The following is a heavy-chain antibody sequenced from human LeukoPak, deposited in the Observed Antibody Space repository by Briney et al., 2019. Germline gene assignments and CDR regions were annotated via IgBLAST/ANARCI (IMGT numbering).Heavy chain of an antibody. Sequence: PSETLSLTCTVSGDSISSYYWSWIRQPPGKGLEWLGYIYDTGSTNYKQFLESRVAMLVDTSKNQVSLKLSSVTAADTAVYYCASGPSLGTTHPYFDYWGQGTLVTVSS. CDR1: GDSISSYY. CDR2: IYDTGST. V-gene: IGHV4-4*09. D-gene: IGHD2-15*01. J-gene: IGHJ4*02. CDR3: ASGPSLGTTHPYFDY.